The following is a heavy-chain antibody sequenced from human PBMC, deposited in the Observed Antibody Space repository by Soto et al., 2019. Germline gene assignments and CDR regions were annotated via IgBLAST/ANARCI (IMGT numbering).Heavy chain of an antibody. J-gene: IGHJ3*02. Sequence: ASVKVSCKASGYTFTGYYMHWVRQAPGQGLEWMGWINPNSGGTNYAQKFQGWVTMTRDTSISTAYMELSRLRSDDTAVYYCARGPDHIVVVTAAGHAFDIWGQGTMVT. CDR2: INPNSGGT. CDR1: GYTFTGYY. CDR3: ARGPDHIVVVTAAGHAFDI. V-gene: IGHV1-2*04. D-gene: IGHD2-21*02.